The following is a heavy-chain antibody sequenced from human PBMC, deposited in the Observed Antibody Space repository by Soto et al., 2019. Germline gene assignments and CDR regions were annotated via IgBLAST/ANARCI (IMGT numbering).Heavy chain of an antibody. CDR3: ARTRRWLQYGYYYYGMDV. J-gene: IGHJ6*02. Sequence: QVQLQESGPGLVKPSGTLSLTCAVSGGSISSSNWWSWVRQPPGKGLEWIGEIYHSGSTNYNPSLKSRVTISVDKSKNQFSLKLSSVTAADTAVYYCARTRRWLQYGYYYYGMDVWGQGTTVTVSS. CDR2: IYHSGST. D-gene: IGHD5-12*01. CDR1: GGSISSSNW. V-gene: IGHV4-4*02.